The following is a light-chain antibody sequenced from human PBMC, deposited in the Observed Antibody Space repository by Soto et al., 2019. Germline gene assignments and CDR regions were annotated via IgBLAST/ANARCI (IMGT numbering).Light chain of an antibody. CDR3: QQSYSVPCT. Sequence: DLQMTQSPSSLSASVGDRVTITCRASQSISSLLNWYQQKPGKAPKPLIYAASSLQSGVPARFSGSGSGIDFTLTISSLQPEDFATYYCQQSYSVPCTFGQGTKLEIK. CDR2: AAS. CDR1: QSISSL. J-gene: IGKJ2*02. V-gene: IGKV1-39*01.